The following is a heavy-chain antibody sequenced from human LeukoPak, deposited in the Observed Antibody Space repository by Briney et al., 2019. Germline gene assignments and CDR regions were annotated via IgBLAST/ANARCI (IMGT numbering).Heavy chain of an antibody. V-gene: IGHV3-30*04. J-gene: IGHJ4*02. Sequence: GRSPRLSCAASGFTFKRYAMHWVRQAPGKGLEWVTIMSYDGNFTYYSDSVKGRFTISRDNSNDTLYLQMNSLRADDTAIYYCARGRSVYGSGSYSDYWGQGTLVTVSS. CDR2: MSYDGNFT. CDR1: GFTFKRYA. CDR3: ARGRSVYGSGSYSDY. D-gene: IGHD3-10*01.